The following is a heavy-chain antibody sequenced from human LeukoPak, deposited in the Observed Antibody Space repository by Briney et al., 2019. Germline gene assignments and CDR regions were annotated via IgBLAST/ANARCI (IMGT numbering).Heavy chain of an antibody. CDR1: GFTFSSYS. CDR3: ARDHWGGASGDEVT. Sequence: PGGSLRLSCAASGFTFSSYSMNWVRQAPGKGLEWVSSISSSSSYIYYADPVKGRFTISRDNAKNSLYLQMNSLRAEDTAVYYCARDHWGGASGDEVTWGQGTLVTVSS. J-gene: IGHJ5*02. V-gene: IGHV3-21*01. CDR2: ISSSSSYI. D-gene: IGHD2-15*01.